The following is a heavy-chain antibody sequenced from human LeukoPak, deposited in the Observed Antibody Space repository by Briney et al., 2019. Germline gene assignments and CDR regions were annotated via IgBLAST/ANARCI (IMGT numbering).Heavy chain of an antibody. CDR1: GYTFTSYG. CDR3: ARDFVVPAAMGYYGMDV. V-gene: IGHV1-18*01. D-gene: IGHD2-2*01. Sequence: GASVKVSCKASGYTFTSYGISWVRQAPGQGLEWMGGISAYNGNTNYAQKLQGRVTMTTDTSTSTAYMELRSLRSDDTAVYYCARDFVVPAAMGYYGMDVWGQGTTVTVSS. J-gene: IGHJ6*02. CDR2: ISAYNGNT.